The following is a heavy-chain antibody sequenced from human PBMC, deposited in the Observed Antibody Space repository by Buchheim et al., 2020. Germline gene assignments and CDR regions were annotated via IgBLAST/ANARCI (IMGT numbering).Heavy chain of an antibody. CDR1: GFTFSSYW. V-gene: IGHV3-7*01. Sequence: EAQLVESGGGLVQPGGSLRLSCAASGFTFSSYWMSWVRQAPGKGLEWVANIKQDGSEKYYVDSVKGRFTISRDNAKNSLYLQMNSLRAEDTAVYYCARGFYDYVWGSYRWGYYFDYWGQGTL. D-gene: IGHD3-16*02. CDR2: IKQDGSEK. J-gene: IGHJ4*02. CDR3: ARGFYDYVWGSYRWGYYFDY.